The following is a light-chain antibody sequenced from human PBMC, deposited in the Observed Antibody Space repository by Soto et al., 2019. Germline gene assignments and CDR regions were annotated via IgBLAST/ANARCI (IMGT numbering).Light chain of an antibody. CDR1: QGVSSN. CDR3: QQYNYWPPKIT. J-gene: IGKJ5*01. V-gene: IGKV3-15*01. CDR2: GAS. Sequence: EIVMTQSPGTLSVSPGERATLSCRASQGVSSNLAWYQQKTGQAPRLLIYGASTRATGIPARFSGSGSGTEFTLTISSLQSEDFAVYYCQQYNYWPPKITFGQGTRLEIK.